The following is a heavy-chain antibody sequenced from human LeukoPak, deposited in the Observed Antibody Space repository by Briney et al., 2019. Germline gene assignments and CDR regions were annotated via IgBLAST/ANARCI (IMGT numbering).Heavy chain of an antibody. D-gene: IGHD3-3*01. CDR3: AKTPVRRFPLYFDY. CDR1: GFTVSSNY. CDR2: IYSGGST. Sequence: PGGSLRLSCAASGFTVSSNYMSWVRQAPGKGLEWVSVIYSGGSTYYADSVKGRFTISRDNSKNTLYLQMNSLRAEDTAVYYCAKTPVRRFPLYFDYWGQGTLVTVSS. V-gene: IGHV3-53*01. J-gene: IGHJ4*02.